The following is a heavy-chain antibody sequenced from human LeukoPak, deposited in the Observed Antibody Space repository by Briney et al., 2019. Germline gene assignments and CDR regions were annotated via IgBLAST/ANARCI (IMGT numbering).Heavy chain of an antibody. CDR2: IYSSGTI. Sequence: SETLSLTCSASGGSISSYYWSWIRHPAGKRLEWIGRIYSSGTITYDPSLQSRVTMSVDTSKNEFSLKMSSVTAADTAVYYCTRDSGTTGEVKFDPWGQGTLLAVSS. J-gene: IGHJ5*02. V-gene: IGHV4-4*07. D-gene: IGHD3-10*01. CDR1: GGSISSYY. CDR3: TRDSGTTGEVKFDP.